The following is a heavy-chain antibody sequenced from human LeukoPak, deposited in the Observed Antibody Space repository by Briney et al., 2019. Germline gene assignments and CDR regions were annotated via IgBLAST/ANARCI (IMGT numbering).Heavy chain of an antibody. D-gene: IGHD3-10*01. Sequence: ASVKVSCKASGYTFTTYGLSWVRRAPGQGLEWMGCAQKLQGRVTMTADTSTSTAYMELRSLRSDDTAVYYCAIVLPYFGYWGQGTLLTVSS. CDR1: GYTFTTYG. J-gene: IGHJ4*02. V-gene: IGHV1-18*01. CDR3: AIVLPYFGY.